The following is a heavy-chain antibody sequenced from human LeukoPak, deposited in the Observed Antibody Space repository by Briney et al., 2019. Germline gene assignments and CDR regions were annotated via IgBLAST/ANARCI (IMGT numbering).Heavy chain of an antibody. V-gene: IGHV1-18*01. D-gene: IGHD6-13*01. J-gene: IGHJ6*02. CDR3: ARDMVAAAGTYYYYYYGMDV. Sequence: ASVKVSCKASGYTFTSYGISWARQAPGQGLEWMGWISAYNGNTNYAQKLQGRVTMTTDTSTSTAYMELRSLRSDDTAVYYCARDMVAAAGTYYYYYYGMDVWGQGTTVTVSS. CDR1: GYTFTSYG. CDR2: ISAYNGNT.